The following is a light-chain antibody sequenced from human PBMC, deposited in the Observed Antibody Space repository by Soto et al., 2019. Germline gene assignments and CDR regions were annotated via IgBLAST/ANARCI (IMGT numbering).Light chain of an antibody. CDR1: QSVSSSY. CDR3: QQYGSSPRT. Sequence: EIVLTQPPGTLSLSPGERATLSCRASQSVSSSYLAWYQQKPGQAPRLLIYGASSRATGIPDRFSGSGSGTDFTLTIRRLEPEDFAVYSCQQYGSSPRTFGQGTKLEIK. V-gene: IGKV3-20*01. J-gene: IGKJ2*01. CDR2: GAS.